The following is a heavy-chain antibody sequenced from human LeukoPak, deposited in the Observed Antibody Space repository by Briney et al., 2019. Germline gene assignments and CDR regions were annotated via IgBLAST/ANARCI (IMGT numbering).Heavy chain of an antibody. Sequence: ASVKVSCKASGYTFTSYYMHWVRQAPGQGLEWMGIINPSGGSTSYAQKFQGRVTMTRDTSTSTVYMELSSPRSEDTAVYYCARGRWDYDSSGYFDYWGQGTLVTVSS. V-gene: IGHV1-46*01. CDR1: GYTFTSYY. J-gene: IGHJ4*02. D-gene: IGHD3-22*01. CDR2: INPSGGST. CDR3: ARGRWDYDSSGYFDY.